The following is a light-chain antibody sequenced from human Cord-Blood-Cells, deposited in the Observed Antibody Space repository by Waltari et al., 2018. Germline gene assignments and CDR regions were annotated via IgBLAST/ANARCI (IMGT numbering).Light chain of an antibody. CDR3: SSYAGSNNLV. CDR2: EVS. CDR1: RSDVGGYNY. Sequence: QSALTQPPSASGSPGQSVTISCTGTRSDVGGYNYVSWYQQHPGKAPKLMIYEVSKRPSGLPDRFSGSKSGHTASLTVSGLQAEDEAYYYCSSYAGSNNLVFVGGTKLTVL. J-gene: IGLJ3*02. V-gene: IGLV2-8*01.